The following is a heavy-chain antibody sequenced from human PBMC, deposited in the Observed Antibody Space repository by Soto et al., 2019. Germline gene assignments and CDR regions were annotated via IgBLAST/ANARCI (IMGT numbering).Heavy chain of an antibody. CDR2: IYYSGTT. CDR3: ARRYGYSFDY. V-gene: IGHV4-59*08. CDR1: GGSISSYY. D-gene: IGHD5-18*01. Sequence: QVQLQESGPGLVKPSETLSLTCTVSGGSISSYYWSWIRQPPGKGLEWIGYIYYSGTTNYNPSLKSRVTISVDTSKNQLSLKLSSVTAADTAAYYCARRYGYSFDYWGQGTLVTVSS. J-gene: IGHJ4*02.